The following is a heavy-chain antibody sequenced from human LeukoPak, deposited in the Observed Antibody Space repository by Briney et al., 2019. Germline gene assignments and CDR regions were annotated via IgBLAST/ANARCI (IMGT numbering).Heavy chain of an antibody. V-gene: IGHV3-30*04. CDR3: ARELRLGELSLFAPFDY. Sequence: GGSLRLSCAASGFTFSSYAMHWVRQAPGKGLEWVAVISYDGSNKYYADSVKGRFTISRDNSKNTLYLQMNSPRAEDTAVYYCARELRLGELSLFAPFDYWGQGTLVTVSS. CDR1: GFTFSSYA. D-gene: IGHD3-16*02. J-gene: IGHJ4*02. CDR2: ISYDGSNK.